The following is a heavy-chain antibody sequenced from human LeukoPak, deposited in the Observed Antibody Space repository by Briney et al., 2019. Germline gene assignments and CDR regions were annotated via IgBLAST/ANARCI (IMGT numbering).Heavy chain of an antibody. Sequence: SVKVSCKASGGTFSSYAISWVGQAPGQGLEWMGGIIPIFGTANYAQKFQGRVTITTDESTSTAYMELSSLRSEDTAVYYCARLTRRSYDSSGYYPEDAFDIWGQGTMVTVSS. CDR2: IIPIFGTA. V-gene: IGHV1-69*05. J-gene: IGHJ3*02. CDR3: ARLTRRSYDSSGYYPEDAFDI. D-gene: IGHD3-22*01. CDR1: GGTFSSYA.